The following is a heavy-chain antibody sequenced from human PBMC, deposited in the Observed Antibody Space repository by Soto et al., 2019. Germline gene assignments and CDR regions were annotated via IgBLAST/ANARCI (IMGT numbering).Heavy chain of an antibody. CDR2: IFSNDEK. V-gene: IGHV2-26*01. J-gene: IGHJ4*02. CDR1: GFSLSNARMG. Sequence: SGPTLVNPTETLTLTCTVSGFSLSNARMGVSWIRQPPGKALEWLAHIFSNDEKSYSTSLKSRLTISKDTSKSQVVLTMTNMDPVDTATYYCARTPRYYYDSSGYYYFLYYFDYWGQGTLVTVSS. D-gene: IGHD3-22*01. CDR3: ARTPRYYYDSSGYYYFLYYFDY.